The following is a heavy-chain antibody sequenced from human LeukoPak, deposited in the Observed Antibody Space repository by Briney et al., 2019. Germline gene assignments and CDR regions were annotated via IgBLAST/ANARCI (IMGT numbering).Heavy chain of an antibody. CDR2: IRSKAYGGTT. V-gene: IGHV3-49*04. J-gene: IGHJ4*02. Sequence: PGRSLRLSCTASGFTFGDYAMSWVRQAPGKGRVWVSFIRSKAYGGTTEYAASVKGRFTISRDDSKSIAYLQMNSLKTEDTAVYYCTRGWSRDYWGQGTLVTVSS. D-gene: IGHD3-3*01. CDR3: TRGWSRDY. CDR1: GFTFGDYA.